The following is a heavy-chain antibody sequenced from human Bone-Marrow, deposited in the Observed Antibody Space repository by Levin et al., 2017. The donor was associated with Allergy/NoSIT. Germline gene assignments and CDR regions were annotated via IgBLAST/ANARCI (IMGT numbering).Heavy chain of an antibody. CDR3: ARHGPPLSGYGQSYHFDY. Sequence: SETLSLTCTVSGASISGHYWGWIRQPPGKALEWIGLVHYTWSTNHNPSLKGRVTSSLDTSKNQFSLKLSSMTAADTAVYYFARHGPPLSGYGQSYHFDYWGQGALVTVSS. CDR1: GASISGHY. V-gene: IGHV4-59*08. CDR2: VHYTWST. J-gene: IGHJ4*02. D-gene: IGHD5-18*01.